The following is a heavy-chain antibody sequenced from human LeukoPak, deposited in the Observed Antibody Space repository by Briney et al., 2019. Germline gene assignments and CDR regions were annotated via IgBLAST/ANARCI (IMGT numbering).Heavy chain of an antibody. J-gene: IGHJ5*02. V-gene: IGHV3-7*05. Sequence: GGSLRLSCAATGFTFSGSWMSWVRQAPGIGLGWVANIKQDGSEENYVKSVKGRFTISRDNAKNSLYLQMNSLRAEDTAVYYCAREVGFCSGGDCYFWFDPWGQGTLVTVSS. CDR2: IKQDGSEE. D-gene: IGHD2-15*01. CDR3: AREVGFCSGGDCYFWFDP. CDR1: GFTFSGSW.